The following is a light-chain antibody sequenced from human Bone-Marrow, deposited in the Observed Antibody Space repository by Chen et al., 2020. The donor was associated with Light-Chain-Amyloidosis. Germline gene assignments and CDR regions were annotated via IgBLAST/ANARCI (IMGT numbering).Light chain of an antibody. V-gene: IGLV6-57*01. J-gene: IGLJ3*02. Sequence: NFMLTQPHSVSESPGKTVIISCTRSSGSIATNYVQWYQQRPGSSPTTVIYEDDQRPSGVPDRFSSGRDGSCESDFLPISGLKTEEEADDWRQSDQGSRQGVFGGGTKLTVL. CDR2: EDD. CDR3: QSDQGSRQGV. CDR1: SGSIATNY.